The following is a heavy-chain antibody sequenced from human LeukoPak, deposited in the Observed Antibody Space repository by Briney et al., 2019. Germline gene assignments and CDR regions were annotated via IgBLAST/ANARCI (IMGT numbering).Heavy chain of an antibody. V-gene: IGHV4-61*01. CDR1: GGSVSSGSYY. J-gene: IGHJ4*02. D-gene: IGHD2-21*01. CDR2: IYYSGST. CDR3: ARALGCGGDCYYLDY. Sequence: KPSETLSLTCTVSGGSVSSGSYYWSWIRQPPGKGLEWIGYIYYSGSTNYNPSLKSRVTISVDTSKNQFSLKLSSVTAADTAVYYCARALGCGGDCYYLDYWGQGTLVTVSS.